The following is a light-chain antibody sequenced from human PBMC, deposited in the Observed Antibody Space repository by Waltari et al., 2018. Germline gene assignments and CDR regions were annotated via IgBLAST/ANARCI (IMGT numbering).Light chain of an antibody. CDR2: MAS. CDR3: MQGLQSPHS. J-gene: IGKJ2*03. V-gene: IGKV2-28*01. Sequence: DIVVTQSPPSLTVTPGESASISCRSSQSLLHTNGHKYLDWYVQKPGQSPQLLIYMASHRASWVPDRVSGSAPGTDFTLKISRVEAEDVGVYYCMQGLQSPHSFGQGTKLEI. CDR1: QSLLHTNGHKY.